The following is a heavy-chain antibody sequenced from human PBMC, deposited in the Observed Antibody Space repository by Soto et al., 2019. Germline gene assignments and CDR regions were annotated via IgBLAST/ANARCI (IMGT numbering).Heavy chain of an antibody. V-gene: IGHV4-31*03. J-gene: IGHJ5*02. CDR1: GGSISSGGYY. D-gene: IGHD3-3*02. Sequence: SETLSLTCTVSGGSISSGGYYWSWIRQHPGKGLEWIGYIYYSGSTYYNPSLKSRVTISVDTSKNQFSLKLSSVTAADTAVYYCARERVAFNWFDPWGQGTLVTVSS. CDR2: IYYSGST. CDR3: ARERVAFNWFDP.